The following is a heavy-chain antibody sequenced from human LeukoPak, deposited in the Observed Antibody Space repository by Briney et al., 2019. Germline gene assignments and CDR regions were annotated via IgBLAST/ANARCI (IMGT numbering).Heavy chain of an antibody. CDR3: ARGDDSGYYDYFDY. D-gene: IGHD3-22*01. Sequence: GGSLRLSCAASGFTFSSSAMSWVRQAPGKGLEWVSTIYTGGNTYYAASVKGRFTISRDFSKNTVFLHMNSLRAEDTAMYYCARGDDSGYYDYFDYWGQGALVTVSS. J-gene: IGHJ4*02. V-gene: IGHV3-23*05. CDR1: GFTFSSSA. CDR2: IYTGGNT.